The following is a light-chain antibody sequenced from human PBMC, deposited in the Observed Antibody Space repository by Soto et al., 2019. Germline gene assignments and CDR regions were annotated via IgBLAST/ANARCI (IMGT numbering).Light chain of an antibody. CDR2: DVT. V-gene: IGLV2-14*01. Sequence: QSALTQPASVSGSPGQSITISCTRTSSDVGGYNFVSWYQQHPDKAPKLMIYDVTNRPSGVSNRFSGSKPGNTASLTISGLQAEDEADYYCSSYTSISTYVFGTGTKVTVL. CDR1: SSDVGGYNF. J-gene: IGLJ1*01. CDR3: SSYTSISTYV.